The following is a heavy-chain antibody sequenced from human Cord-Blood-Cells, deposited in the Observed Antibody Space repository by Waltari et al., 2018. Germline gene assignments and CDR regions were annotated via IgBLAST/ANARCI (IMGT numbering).Heavy chain of an antibody. D-gene: IGHD2-8*01. Sequence: EVQLVESGGGLVKPGGSLRLSCAASGFTFSSYSMNWVRQAPGKGLEWVSSISSSSSYIYYADSVKGRFTISRDNAKNSRYLQMNSLRAEDTAVYYCARGYCTNGVCYFDYWGQGTLVTVSS. J-gene: IGHJ4*02. CDR3: ARGYCTNGVCYFDY. CDR1: GFTFSSYS. CDR2: ISSSSSYI. V-gene: IGHV3-21*01.